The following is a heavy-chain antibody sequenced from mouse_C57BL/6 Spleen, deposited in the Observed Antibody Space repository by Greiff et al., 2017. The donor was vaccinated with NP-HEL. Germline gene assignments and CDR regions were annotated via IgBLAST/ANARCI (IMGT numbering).Heavy chain of an antibody. J-gene: IGHJ4*01. CDR3: ANYSPYYYAMDY. V-gene: IGHV1-26*01. CDR1: GYTFTDYY. Sequence: EVQLQQSGPELVKPGASVKISCKASGYTFTDYYMNWVKQSHGKSLEWIGDINPNNGGTSYNQKFKGKATLTVDKSSSTAYMELRSLTSEDSAVYYCANYSPYYYAMDYWGQGTSVTVSS. CDR2: INPNNGGT. D-gene: IGHD2-12*01.